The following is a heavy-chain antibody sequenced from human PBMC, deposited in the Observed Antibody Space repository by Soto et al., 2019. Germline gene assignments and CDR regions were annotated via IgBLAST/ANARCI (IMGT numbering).Heavy chain of an antibody. V-gene: IGHV1-69*13. J-gene: IGHJ3*02. Sequence: ASVKVSCKSSGGTFGSYAMIWVRQAPGQGLEWMGGIIPIFGTANYAQKFQGRVTITADESTSTDYMELSSLRSEDTAVYYCAKAGPQRIHWDIVATRRAFDIWGQGTMVNVSS. CDR2: IIPIFGTA. D-gene: IGHD5-12*01. CDR1: GGTFGSYA. CDR3: AKAGPQRIHWDIVATRRAFDI.